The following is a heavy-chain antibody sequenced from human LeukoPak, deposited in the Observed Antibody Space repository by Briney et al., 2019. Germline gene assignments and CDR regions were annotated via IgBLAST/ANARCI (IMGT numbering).Heavy chain of an antibody. CDR2: ISYDGSNK. D-gene: IGHD6-13*01. J-gene: IGHJ4*02. CDR3: AKTASGSSFYYFDY. CDR1: GFTSSSYG. Sequence: GGSLRLSCAASGFTSSSYGMHWVRQAPGKGLEWVAVISYDGSNKYYADSVKGRFTISRDNSKNTLYLQMNSLRAEDTAVYYCAKTASGSSFYYFDYWGQGTLVTVSS. V-gene: IGHV3-30*18.